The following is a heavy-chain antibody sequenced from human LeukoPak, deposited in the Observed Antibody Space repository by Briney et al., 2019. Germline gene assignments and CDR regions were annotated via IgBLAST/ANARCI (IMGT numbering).Heavy chain of an antibody. CDR1: GFTFSSYS. CDR2: ISSSSSYI. V-gene: IGHV3-21*01. D-gene: IGHD6-19*01. Sequence: GGSLRLSCAASGFTFSSYSMNWVRQAPGKGLEWVSSISSSSSYIYYADSVKGRFTISRDNAKNSLYLQMNSLRAEDTAVYYCASQQWLVPPFDYWGQGTLVTVSS. CDR3: ASQQWLVPPFDY. J-gene: IGHJ4*02.